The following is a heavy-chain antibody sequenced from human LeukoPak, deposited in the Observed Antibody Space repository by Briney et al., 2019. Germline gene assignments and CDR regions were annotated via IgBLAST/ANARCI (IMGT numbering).Heavy chain of an antibody. J-gene: IGHJ1*01. Sequence: GASVKVSCKASGYTFTSYDINWVRQATGQGLEWMGWMNPNSGDTGYAQKFQGRVTMTRNTSISTAYMELSSLRSEDTAVYYCARAGYRSSTSCYFFKAAGYFQHWGQGTLVTVSS. CDR3: ARAGYRSSTSCYFFKAAGYFQH. CDR1: GYTFTSYD. D-gene: IGHD2-2*03. V-gene: IGHV1-8*01. CDR2: MNPNSGDT.